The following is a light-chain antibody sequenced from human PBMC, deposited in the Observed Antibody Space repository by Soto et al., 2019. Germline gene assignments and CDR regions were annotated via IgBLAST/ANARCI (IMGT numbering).Light chain of an antibody. Sequence: DIQMTQSPSSLSASVGDRVTITCRASQSISSYLNWYQQKPGKAPKLLIYAASSLQSGVPSRFSGSASRTDFTLTISSLQPEDFATYYCQQSYSTPRTFGQGTKLEIK. V-gene: IGKV1-39*01. J-gene: IGKJ2*01. CDR2: AAS. CDR3: QQSYSTPRT. CDR1: QSISSY.